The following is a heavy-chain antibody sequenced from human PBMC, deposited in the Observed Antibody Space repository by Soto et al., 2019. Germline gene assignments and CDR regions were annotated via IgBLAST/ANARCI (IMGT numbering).Heavy chain of an antibody. CDR1: GDSVSSNSAA. D-gene: IGHD6-13*01. J-gene: IGHJ6*02. CDR3: AREEAAAGTDYYYGMDV. V-gene: IGHV6-1*01. Sequence: QVQLQQSGPGLVKPSQTLSLTCAISGDSVSSNSAAWNWIRQSPSRGLEWLGRTYYRSKWYNDYAVSVKSRITITPDTSKNQFSLQLNSVTPEDTAVYYCAREEAAAGTDYYYGMDVWGQGTTVTVSS. CDR2: TYYRSKWYN.